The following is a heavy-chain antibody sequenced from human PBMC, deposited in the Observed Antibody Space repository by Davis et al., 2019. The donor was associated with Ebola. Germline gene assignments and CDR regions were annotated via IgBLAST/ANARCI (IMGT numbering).Heavy chain of an antibody. Sequence: ASVKVSCKTSGYSFTSSAINWVRQAPGQGLEWMGWIHPKSGGTKFAEKFQGRVIMTRDTSIGTAYMELSSLTPDDTAVYFCARVSTRTFDHWGQGTLVTVSS. D-gene: IGHD5/OR15-5a*01. J-gene: IGHJ4*02. CDR1: GYSFTSSA. CDR3: ARVSTRTFDH. CDR2: IHPKSGGT. V-gene: IGHV1-2*02.